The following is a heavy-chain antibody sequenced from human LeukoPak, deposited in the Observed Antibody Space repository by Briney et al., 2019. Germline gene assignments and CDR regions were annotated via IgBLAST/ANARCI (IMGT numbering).Heavy chain of an antibody. CDR3: AGWASTLGDAFDI. D-gene: IGHD3-16*01. V-gene: IGHV3-30*02. J-gene: IGHJ3*02. CDR2: IRYGGSNK. Sequence: GGSLRLSCAASGFTFSSYGMHWVRQAPGKGLEWVAFIRYGGSNKYYADSVKGRFTISRDNSKNTLYLQVNSLRAEDTAVYYCAGWASTLGDAFDIWGQGTMVTVSS. CDR1: GFTFSSYG.